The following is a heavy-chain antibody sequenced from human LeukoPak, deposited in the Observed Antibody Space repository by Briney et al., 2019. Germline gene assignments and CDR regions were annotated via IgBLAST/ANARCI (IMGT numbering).Heavy chain of an antibody. CDR2: IKQDGSEK. CDR1: GVSFSGYW. J-gene: IGHJ1*01. D-gene: IGHD2-15*01. V-gene: IGHV3-7*01. CDR3: ARDLMGAAHYFQH. Sequence: GGSLRLSCAVSGVSFSGYWMSWVRQAPGKGLEWVANIKQDGSEKYYVDSVKGRFTISRDNAKNSLYLQMNSLRAEDTAVYYCARDLMGAAHYFQHWGQGTLVTVSS.